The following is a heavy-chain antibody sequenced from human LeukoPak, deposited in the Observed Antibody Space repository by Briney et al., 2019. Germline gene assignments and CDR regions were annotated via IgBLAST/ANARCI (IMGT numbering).Heavy chain of an antibody. J-gene: IGHJ4*02. CDR2: ISFDGSTK. CDR3: ARVRITFGGVIVYFDY. V-gene: IGHV3-30*14. D-gene: IGHD3-16*02. Sequence: PGGSLRLSCAASGFTFSSYALHWVRQAPGKGLEWVAIISFDGSTKYYADSVKGRFTISRDNSKNTLYLQMNSLRAEDTAVYYCARVRITFGGVIVYFDYWGQGTLVTVSS. CDR1: GFTFSSYA.